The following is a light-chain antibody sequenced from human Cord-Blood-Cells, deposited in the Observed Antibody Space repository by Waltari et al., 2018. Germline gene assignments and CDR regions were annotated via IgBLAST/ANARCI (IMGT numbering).Light chain of an antibody. Sequence: QSVLTQPPSASGTPGQRVTISCSGSSSNIGSTTVTWYQQHPVTAPKLLIYSNNQRPSGVPDRFSGSKSGTSASLAISGLQSEDEADYYCAAWDDSLNGYVFGTGTKVTVL. CDR3: AAWDDSLNGYV. J-gene: IGLJ1*01. CDR1: SSNIGSTT. V-gene: IGLV1-44*01. CDR2: SNN.